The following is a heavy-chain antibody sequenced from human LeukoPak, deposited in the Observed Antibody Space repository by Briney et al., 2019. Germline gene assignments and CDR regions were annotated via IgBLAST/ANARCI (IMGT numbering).Heavy chain of an antibody. CDR2: ISYDGRNK. D-gene: IGHD3-22*01. CDR3: SRSGYYDSNWFDP. J-gene: IGHJ5*02. V-gene: IGHV3-30*04. CDR1: GFTFSSYA. Sequence: PGRSLRLSCGASGFTFSSYAMHGVRKAPGKGLEWVAVISYDGRNKYYADSVKGRFTISRDNSKNTLYLQMNSLRAEDTAVYYCSRSGYYDSNWFDPWGQGTLVTVSS.